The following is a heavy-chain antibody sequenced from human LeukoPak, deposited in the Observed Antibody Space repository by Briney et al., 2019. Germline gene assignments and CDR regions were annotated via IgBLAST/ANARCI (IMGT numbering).Heavy chain of an antibody. J-gene: IGHJ5*02. V-gene: IGHV3-66*01. CDR2: IISGGST. CDR1: GFTVSSNY. D-gene: IGHD6-19*01. Sequence: GGCLRLSCAASGFTVSSNYMSWVRQAPGKGLEWVSIIISGGSTYYAASVQGRFTISRDNSKNTLYLQMNSLRAEDTAVYFCARGEGSGWFSRKWFDPWGQGTLVTLSS. CDR3: ARGEGSGWFSRKWFDP.